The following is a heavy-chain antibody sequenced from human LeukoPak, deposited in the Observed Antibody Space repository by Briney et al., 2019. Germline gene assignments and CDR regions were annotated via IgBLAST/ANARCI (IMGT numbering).Heavy chain of an antibody. Sequence: MPSETLSLTCVVSGGSVSGYYWGWIRQPPGRGLEWIGYVYYSGSTNYNPSFKSRITISVDTSRNQFSLQLSSVTAADTAVYYCARDPGAYYFDYWGQGTLVTVSS. D-gene: IGHD3-10*01. CDR1: GGSVSGYY. J-gene: IGHJ4*02. V-gene: IGHV4-59*02. CDR2: VYYSGST. CDR3: ARDPGAYYFDY.